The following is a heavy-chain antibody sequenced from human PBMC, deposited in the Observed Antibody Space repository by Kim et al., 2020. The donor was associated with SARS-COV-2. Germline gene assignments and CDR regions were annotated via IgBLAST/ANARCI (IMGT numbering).Heavy chain of an antibody. CDR1: GYSFTSYW. J-gene: IGHJ4*02. D-gene: IGHD5-12*01. Sequence: GESLKISCKGSGYSFTSYWISWVRQMPGKGLEWMGRIDPSDSYTNYSPSFQGHVTISADKSISTAYLQWSSLKASDTAMYYCARHDVDIVGAYYFDYWGQGTLVTVSS. CDR2: IDPSDSYT. CDR3: ARHDVDIVGAYYFDY. V-gene: IGHV5-10-1*01.